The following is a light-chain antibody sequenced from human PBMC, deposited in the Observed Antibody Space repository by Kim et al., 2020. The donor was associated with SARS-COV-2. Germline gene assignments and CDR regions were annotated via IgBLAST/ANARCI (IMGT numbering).Light chain of an antibody. Sequence: GQSDTISCTGTSNDIGIYNRVSWYQQPPGTAPKLIISDVSNRPSGVPDRFSGSKSGNTASLTISGLQAEDEADYYCSSYTTSYTWVFGGGTHLTVL. V-gene: IGLV2-18*02. CDR1: SNDIGIYNR. CDR3: SSYTTSYTWV. CDR2: DVS. J-gene: IGLJ3*02.